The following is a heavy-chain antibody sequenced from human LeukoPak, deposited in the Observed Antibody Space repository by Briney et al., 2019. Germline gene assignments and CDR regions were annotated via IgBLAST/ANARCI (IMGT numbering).Heavy chain of an antibody. D-gene: IGHD1-26*01. Sequence: INPSGGSTSYAQKFQGRVTMTRDTSTSTVYMELSSLRSEDTAVYYCARGSGSYQDYYGMDVWGQGTTVTVSS. J-gene: IGHJ6*02. CDR3: ARGSGSYQDYYGMDV. CDR2: INPSGGST. V-gene: IGHV1-46*01.